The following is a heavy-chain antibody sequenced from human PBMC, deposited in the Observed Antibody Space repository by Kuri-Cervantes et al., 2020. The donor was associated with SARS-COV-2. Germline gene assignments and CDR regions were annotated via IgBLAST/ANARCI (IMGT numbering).Heavy chain of an antibody. CDR3: ARNRYYDFWTGDLIPSGMDV. J-gene: IGHJ6*02. CDR1: GFTFRSYA. V-gene: IGHV3-48*04. Sequence: GESLKISCVASGFTFRSYAMNWVRQAPGKGLEWVSYISTSGSLIYYADSVKGRFTISRDNAKNSLYLQMNSLRGEDTAVYYCARNRYYDFWTGDLIPSGMDVWGQGTTVTVSS. CDR2: ISTSGSLI. D-gene: IGHD3-3*01.